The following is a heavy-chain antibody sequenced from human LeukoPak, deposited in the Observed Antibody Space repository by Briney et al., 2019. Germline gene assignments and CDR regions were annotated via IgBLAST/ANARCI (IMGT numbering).Heavy chain of an antibody. CDR1: GDSISSGAYY. D-gene: IGHD5-12*01. CDR2: IYHSGST. V-gene: IGHV4-30-2*01. J-gene: IGHJ4*02. CDR3: ARHSGYDGNLDY. Sequence: SSQTLSLTCTVSGDSISSGAYYWSWIRQPPGKGLEWIGYIYHSGSTYYNPSLKSRVTISGDKSKNQFSLTLSSVTAADTAVYYCARHSGYDGNLDYWGQGTLVTVSS.